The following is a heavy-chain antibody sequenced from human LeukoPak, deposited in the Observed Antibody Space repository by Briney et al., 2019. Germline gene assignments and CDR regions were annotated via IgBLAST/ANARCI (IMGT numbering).Heavy chain of an antibody. J-gene: IGHJ6*03. CDR2: ISSSSSTI. CDR1: GFTFSSYS. CDR3: ARDIVLQRYMDV. V-gene: IGHV3-48*01. D-gene: IGHD2-8*01. Sequence: PGGSLRLSCAASGFTFSSYSMNWVRQAPGKGLEWVSYISSSSSTIYYADSVKVRFTISRDNAKNSLYLQMNSLRAEDTAVYYCARDIVLQRYMDVWGKGTTVTVSS.